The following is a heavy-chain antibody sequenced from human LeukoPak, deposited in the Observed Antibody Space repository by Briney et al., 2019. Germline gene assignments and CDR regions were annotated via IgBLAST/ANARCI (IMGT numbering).Heavy chain of an antibody. D-gene: IGHD2-15*01. Sequence: SETLSLTCTVSGGSISSYYWSWIRQPPGKGLEWIGYIYYSGSTKYNPSLKSRVTISVDTSKNQFSLKLSSVTAADTAVYYCASDHCSGGSCYGRYYYYGMDVWGQGTTVTVSS. V-gene: IGHV4-59*01. J-gene: IGHJ6*02. CDR1: GGSISSYY. CDR3: ASDHCSGGSCYGRYYYYGMDV. CDR2: IYYSGST.